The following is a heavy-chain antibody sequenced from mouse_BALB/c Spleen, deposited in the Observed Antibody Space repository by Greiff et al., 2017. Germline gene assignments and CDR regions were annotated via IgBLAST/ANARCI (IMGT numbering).Heavy chain of an antibody. D-gene: IGHD2-12*01. CDR3: AREGERRDYYAMDY. J-gene: IGHJ4*01. V-gene: IGHV1-7*01. CDR2: INPSTGYT. CDR1: GYTFTSYW. Sequence: QVQLKESGAELAKPGASVKMSCKASGYTFTSYWMHWVKQRPGQGLEWIGYINPSTGYTEYNQKFKDKATLTADKSSSTAYMQLSSLTSEDSAVYYCAREGERRDYYAMDYWGQGTSVTVSS.